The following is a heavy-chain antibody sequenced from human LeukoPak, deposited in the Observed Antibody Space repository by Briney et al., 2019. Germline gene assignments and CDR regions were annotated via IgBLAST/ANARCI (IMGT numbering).Heavy chain of an antibody. Sequence: GGSLRLSCAASGFTFSSYWMHWVRQAPGKGLVWVSRINSDGSSTSYADSVKGRFTISRGNAKNTLYLQMNSLRAEDTAVYYCARRVSLWFGELLYNWFDPWGQGTLVTVSS. V-gene: IGHV3-74*01. D-gene: IGHD3-10*01. CDR3: ARRVSLWFGELLYNWFDP. CDR2: INSDGSST. CDR1: GFTFSSYW. J-gene: IGHJ5*02.